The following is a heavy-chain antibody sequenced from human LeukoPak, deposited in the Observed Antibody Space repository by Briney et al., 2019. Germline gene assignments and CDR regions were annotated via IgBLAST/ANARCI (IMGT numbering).Heavy chain of an antibody. Sequence: SETLSLTCTVSGGSISSGSYYWSWIRQPAGKGLEWIGRIYTSGSTNYNPSLKSRVTISVDTSKNQFSLKLSSVTAADTAVYYCARPYTDYYDSSGTDDYWGQGTLVTVSS. CDR1: GGSISSGSYY. CDR2: IYTSGST. J-gene: IGHJ4*02. D-gene: IGHD3-22*01. V-gene: IGHV4-61*02. CDR3: ARPYTDYYDSSGTDDY.